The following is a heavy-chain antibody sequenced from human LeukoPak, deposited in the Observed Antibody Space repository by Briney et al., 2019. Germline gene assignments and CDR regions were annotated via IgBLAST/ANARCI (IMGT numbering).Heavy chain of an antibody. CDR1: GGSISSYY. CDR3: ARRAADDAFDI. CDR2: IYYSGST. J-gene: IGHJ3*02. V-gene: IGHV4-59*08. Sequence: SETLSLTCTVSGGSISSYYWNWIRQPPGKGLEWIGYIYYSGSTNYNPSLKSRVTISVDTSKNQFSLKLRSVTAADTAMYYCARRAADDAFDIWGQGTMVTASS.